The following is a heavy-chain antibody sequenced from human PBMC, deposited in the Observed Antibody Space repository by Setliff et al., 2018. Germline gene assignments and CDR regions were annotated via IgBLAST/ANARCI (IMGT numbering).Heavy chain of an antibody. Sequence: GESLKISCKGSGYSFTSYWIAWVRQMPGKGLEWMGIIYPGDSDTRYSPSFQGQVTIPADRSTRTAYLQWSSLKASDTAFYYCARSDYGDYFAWDSYGMDVWGQGTTVTVSS. CDR3: ARSDYGDYFAWDSYGMDV. CDR2: IYPGDSDT. J-gene: IGHJ6*02. V-gene: IGHV5-51*01. D-gene: IGHD4-17*01. CDR1: GYSFTSYW.